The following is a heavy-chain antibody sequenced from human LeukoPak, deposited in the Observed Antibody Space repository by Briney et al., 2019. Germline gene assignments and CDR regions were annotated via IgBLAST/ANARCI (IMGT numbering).Heavy chain of an antibody. CDR1: GGTFSSYA. V-gene: IGHV1-69*13. CDR2: IIPIFGTA. J-gene: IGHJ4*02. D-gene: IGHD1-26*01. CDR3: ARAGQGELLPDY. Sequence: ASVKVSRKASGGTFSSYAISWVRQAPGQGLEWMGGIIPIFGTANYAQKFQGRVTITADESTSTAYMELSSLRSEDTAVYYCARAGQGELLPDYWGQGTLVTVSS.